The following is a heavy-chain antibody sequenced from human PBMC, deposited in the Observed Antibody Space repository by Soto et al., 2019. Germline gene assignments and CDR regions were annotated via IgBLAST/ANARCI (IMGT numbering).Heavy chain of an antibody. CDR1: GGSFSGYY. CDR2: INHSGST. Sequence: KPSEALSLTCAVYGGSFSGYYWSGIRQPPGKGLELIGEINHSGSTNYNPSLKSRVTISVDTSKNQFSLKLSSGTAADTAVYYCASYCSGGSCLHYFDYWGQGTLVTVSS. J-gene: IGHJ4*02. V-gene: IGHV4-34*01. D-gene: IGHD2-15*01. CDR3: ASYCSGGSCLHYFDY.